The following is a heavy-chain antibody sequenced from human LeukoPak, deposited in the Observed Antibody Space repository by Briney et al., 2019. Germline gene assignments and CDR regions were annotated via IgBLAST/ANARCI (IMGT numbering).Heavy chain of an antibody. CDR2: MNPNSGNT. J-gene: IGHJ4*02. CDR1: GYTFTSYD. V-gene: IGHV1-8*01. CDR3: ARGSPLRVRWLDDSSFDY. D-gene: IGHD5-24*01. Sequence: ASVKVSCKASGYTFTSYDINWVRQATGQGLEWMGWMNPNSGNTGYAQKFQGRVTMTRNTSISTAYMELSSLRSEDTAVYYCARGSPLRVRWLDDSSFDYWGQETLVTVSS.